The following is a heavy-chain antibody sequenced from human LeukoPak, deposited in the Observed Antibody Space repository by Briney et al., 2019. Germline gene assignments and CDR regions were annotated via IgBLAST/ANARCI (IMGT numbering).Heavy chain of an antibody. V-gene: IGHV3-23*01. CDR2: ISGSGGST. J-gene: IGHJ6*02. Sequence: GGSLRLSCAASGFTFSSYAMSWVRQAPGKGLEWVSAISGSGGSTYYADSVKGRFTISKDNSKNTVYLQMSSLRVDDTAVYYCAKAASSSWPSYYYGMDVWGQGTTVTVTS. CDR3: AKAASSSWPSYYYGMDV. CDR1: GFTFSSYA. D-gene: IGHD6-13*01.